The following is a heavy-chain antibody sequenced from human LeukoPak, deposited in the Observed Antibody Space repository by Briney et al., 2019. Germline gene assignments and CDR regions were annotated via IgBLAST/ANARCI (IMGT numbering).Heavy chain of an antibody. Sequence: SVKVSCKASGGTFSSYAISWVRQAPGQGLAWMGGIIPIFGTANYAQKFQGRVTITADESTSTAYMELSSLRSEDTAVYYCARNYCSSTSCYPLYGMDVWGQGTTVTVSS. CDR2: IIPIFGTA. J-gene: IGHJ6*02. CDR3: ARNYCSSTSCYPLYGMDV. D-gene: IGHD2-2*01. CDR1: GGTFSSYA. V-gene: IGHV1-69*13.